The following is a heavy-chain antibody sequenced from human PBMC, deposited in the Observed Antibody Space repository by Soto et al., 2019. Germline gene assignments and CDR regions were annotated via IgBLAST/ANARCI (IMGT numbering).Heavy chain of an antibody. CDR3: ARDRNFYGSGSPPPDFGY. J-gene: IGHJ4*02. V-gene: IGHV1-69*13. D-gene: IGHD3-10*01. CDR1: GGTFSSYA. CDR2: IIPILDAV. Sequence: SVKVSCKASGGTFSSYAISWVRQAPGQGLEWMGGIIPILDAVFYAPKFQGRVTITADESTSTAYIQLSSLRSEDTAMYYCARDRNFYGSGSPPPDFGYWGQGTLVTVSS.